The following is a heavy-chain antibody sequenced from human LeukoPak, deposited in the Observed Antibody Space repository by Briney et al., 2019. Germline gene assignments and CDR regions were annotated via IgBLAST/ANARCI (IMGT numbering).Heavy chain of an antibody. V-gene: IGHV4-59*12. CDR2: IYYSGST. CDR3: ASRVQYYYDSRIDY. Sequence: ASETLSLTCTVSGGSISSYYWSWIRQPPGKGLEWIGYIYYSGSTNYNPSLKSRVTISVDTSKNQFSLKLSSVTAADTAVYYCASRVQYYYDSRIDYWGQGTLVTVSS. J-gene: IGHJ4*02. CDR1: GGSISSYY. D-gene: IGHD3-22*01.